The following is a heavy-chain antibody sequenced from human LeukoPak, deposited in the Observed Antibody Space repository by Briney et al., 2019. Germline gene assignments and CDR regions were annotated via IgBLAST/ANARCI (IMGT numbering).Heavy chain of an antibody. Sequence: ASVKVSCKVSGYTLTELSMDWGRQAPGKGLEWMGGFDPEDGETIYAQKFQGRVTMTEDTSTDTAYMELSSLRSEDTAVYYCATSVVPAAIQLHGAFDIWGQGTMVTVSS. D-gene: IGHD2-2*02. CDR3: ATSVVPAAIQLHGAFDI. J-gene: IGHJ3*02. V-gene: IGHV1-24*01. CDR2: FDPEDGET. CDR1: GYTLTELS.